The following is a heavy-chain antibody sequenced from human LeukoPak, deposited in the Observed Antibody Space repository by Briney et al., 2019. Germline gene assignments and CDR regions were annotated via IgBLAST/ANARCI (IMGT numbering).Heavy chain of an antibody. J-gene: IGHJ5*02. CDR1: GFTFSDAW. Sequence: GGSLRLSCAASGFTFSDAWMSWVRQAPGKGLEWVGRIKSKIHGGTIDYAAPVKGEFTISRDDSKNTLYLQMNSLRTEDTAVYYCTKEDGWFDPWGQGTLVTVSS. CDR2: IKSKIHGGTI. D-gene: IGHD5-24*01. V-gene: IGHV3-15*01. CDR3: TKEDGWFDP.